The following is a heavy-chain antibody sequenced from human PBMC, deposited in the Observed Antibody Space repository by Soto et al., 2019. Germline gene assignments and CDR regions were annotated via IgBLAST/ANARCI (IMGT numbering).Heavy chain of an antibody. J-gene: IGHJ5*02. CDR1: GGSISSSSYY. CDR3: ARTKYNWNGRFDP. V-gene: IGHV4-39*01. D-gene: IGHD1-20*01. CDR2: IYYSGST. Sequence: SETLSLTCTVSGGSISSSSYYWGWIRQPPGKGLEWIGSIYYSGSTYYNPSLKSRVTISVDTSKNQFSLKLSSVTAADTAVYYCARTKYNWNGRFDPWGQGTLVTVSS.